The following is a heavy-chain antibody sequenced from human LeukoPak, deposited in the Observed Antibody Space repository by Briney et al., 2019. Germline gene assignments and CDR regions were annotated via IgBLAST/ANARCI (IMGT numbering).Heavy chain of an antibody. CDR3: ARRLKTAVAEYYFDY. V-gene: IGHV4-39*01. Sequence: SETLSLTCTVSGGSISSSSYYWGWIRQPPGKGLEWIGSIYYSGSTYYNPSLKSRVTISVDTSKNQFSLKLSSVTAADTAVYYCARRLKTAVAEYYFDYWGQGTLVTVSS. CDR1: GGSISSSSYY. J-gene: IGHJ4*02. D-gene: IGHD6-19*01. CDR2: IYYSGST.